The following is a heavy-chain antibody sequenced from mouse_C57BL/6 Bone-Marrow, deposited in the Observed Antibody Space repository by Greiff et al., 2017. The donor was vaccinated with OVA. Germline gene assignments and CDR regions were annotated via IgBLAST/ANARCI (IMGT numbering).Heavy chain of an antibody. CDR1: GYTFTNYW. D-gene: IGHD1-1*01. CDR3: ARSDYYGSSFNYFDY. CDR2: IYPGGGYT. J-gene: IGHJ2*01. V-gene: IGHV1-63*01. Sequence: QVQLQQSGAELVRPGTSVKMSCKASGYTFTNYWIGWAKQRPGHGLEWIGDIYPGGGYTNYNEKFKGKATLTADKSSSTAYMQFSSLTSEDSAIYYCARSDYYGSSFNYFDYWGQGTTLTVSS.